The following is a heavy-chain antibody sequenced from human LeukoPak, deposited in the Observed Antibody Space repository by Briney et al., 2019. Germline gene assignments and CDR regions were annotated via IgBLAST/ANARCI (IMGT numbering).Heavy chain of an antibody. D-gene: IGHD6-19*01. CDR3: ARDQEWLDGEDAFDI. CDR1: GYTFTGYY. CDR2: INPNSGGT. J-gene: IGHJ3*02. Sequence: GASVKVSCKASGYTFTGYYMHWVRQAPGQGLEWMGWINPNSGGTNYAQKFQGRVTMTRDTSISTAYMELSRLRSDDTAVYYCARDQEWLDGEDAFDIWGQGTMVTVSS. V-gene: IGHV1-2*02.